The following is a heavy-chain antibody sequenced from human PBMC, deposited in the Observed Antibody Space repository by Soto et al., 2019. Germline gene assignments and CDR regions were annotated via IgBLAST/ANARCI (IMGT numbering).Heavy chain of an antibody. V-gene: IGHV4-39*01. D-gene: IGHD4-17*01. Sequence: PSETLSLTCTVSGGSISSSSYYWGWIRQPPGKGLEWIGSIYYSGSTYYNPSLKSRVTISVDTSKNQFSLKLSSVTAADTAVYYCARPRSDYGENWGQGTLVTVSS. CDR3: ARPRSDYGEN. CDR2: IYYSGST. CDR1: GGSISSSSYY. J-gene: IGHJ4*02.